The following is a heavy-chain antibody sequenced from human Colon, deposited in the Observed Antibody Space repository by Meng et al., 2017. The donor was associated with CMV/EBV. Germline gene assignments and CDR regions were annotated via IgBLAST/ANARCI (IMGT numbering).Heavy chain of an antibody. CDR3: ARDRSDVYRYHDS. J-gene: IGHJ5*01. Sequence: GESLKISCAASGFIFSNYPIHWVRQAPGKGLEWVAVISFDGGDSYYADSVKGRFTISRDNSKNTLFLQMNSLRVEDTAVYYCARDRSDVYRYHDSWGPGTLVTVSS. D-gene: IGHD5-24*01. V-gene: IGHV3-30*04. CDR2: ISFDGGDS. CDR1: GFIFSNYP.